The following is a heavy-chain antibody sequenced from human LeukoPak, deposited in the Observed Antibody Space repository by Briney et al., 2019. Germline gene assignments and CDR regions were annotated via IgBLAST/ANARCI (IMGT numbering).Heavy chain of an antibody. V-gene: IGHV4-61*01. CDR2: IYYSEGT. Sequence: SQTLSLTCTVSGGSISSGSYYWSWVRQPPGKGLEWIGYIYYSEGTNYNASLKSRVTISVDTSKNQFSLKLSSVTAADTAVYYCAGGTSWYVFDYWGQGTLVTVSS. CDR1: GGSISSGSYY. D-gene: IGHD6-13*01. J-gene: IGHJ4*02. CDR3: AGGTSWYVFDY.